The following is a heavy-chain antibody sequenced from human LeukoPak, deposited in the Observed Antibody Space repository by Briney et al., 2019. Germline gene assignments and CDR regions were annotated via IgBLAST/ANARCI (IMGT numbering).Heavy chain of an antibody. CDR1: GYTFTSYD. Sequence: ASVKVSCKASGYTFTSYDINWVRQATGQGLEWMGWMNPNSGNTGYAQKFQGRVTMTRNTSISTAYMELSSLRSEDTAVYYCARSHCSGGSCPLGGWFDPWGQGTLVTVSS. D-gene: IGHD2-15*01. CDR2: MNPNSGNT. CDR3: ARSHCSGGSCPLGGWFDP. J-gene: IGHJ5*02. V-gene: IGHV1-8*01.